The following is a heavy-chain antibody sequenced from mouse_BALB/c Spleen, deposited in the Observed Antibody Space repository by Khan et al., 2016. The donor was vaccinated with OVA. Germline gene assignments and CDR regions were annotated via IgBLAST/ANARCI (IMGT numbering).Heavy chain of an antibody. CDR2: VSTGGSYT. Sequence: EVELVESGGDLVKPGGSLKLSCAASGFTFSTYGMSWVRQTPDKRLEWVATVSTGGSYTYYPDSVKGRFTISRDNAKNTVSLQMSSLKSEDTAMFYCTRLAYYYDSEGFAYWGQGTLVTVSA. J-gene: IGHJ3*01. CDR3: TRLAYYYDSEGFAY. V-gene: IGHV5-6*01. CDR1: GFTFSTYG. D-gene: IGHD1-1*01.